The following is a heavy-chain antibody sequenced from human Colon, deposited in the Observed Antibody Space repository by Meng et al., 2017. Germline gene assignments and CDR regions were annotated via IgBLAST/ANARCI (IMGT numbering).Heavy chain of an antibody. Sequence: QVHLVQSGSELKKLGASVKVSCKASGYTFSTYTINWVRQAHGRGLEWXGWISTNTGTPTYTQGFTGRFVFSLDTSVSTAYLQISSLKAEDTAVYYCARGGNFDPWGQGTLVTVSS. CDR2: ISTNTGTP. V-gene: IGHV7-4-1*02. CDR1: GYTFSTYT. D-gene: IGHD2/OR15-2a*01. CDR3: ARGGNFDP. J-gene: IGHJ5*02.